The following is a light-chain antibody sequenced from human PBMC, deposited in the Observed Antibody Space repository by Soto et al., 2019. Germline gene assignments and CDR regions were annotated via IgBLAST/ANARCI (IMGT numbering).Light chain of an antibody. J-gene: IGKJ1*01. Sequence: EIVMTQSPATLSASPGERATLSCRASQSVSSNLAWYQQKPGQAPRLLIYGASTRATGIPARCSGSGSGTEFTLTISSLQSEDFSVYYCQQYNNWPPTWTFGQGTKVEIK. V-gene: IGKV3-15*01. CDR1: QSVSSN. CDR3: QQYNNWPPTWT. CDR2: GAS.